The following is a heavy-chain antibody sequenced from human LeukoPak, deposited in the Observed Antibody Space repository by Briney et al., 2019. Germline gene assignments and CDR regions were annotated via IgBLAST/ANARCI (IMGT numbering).Heavy chain of an antibody. J-gene: IGHJ4*02. CDR3: AKDLRFAPGVFDY. CDR2: ISSSSSYI. Sequence: PGGSLRLSCAASGFTFSSYSMNWVRQAPGKGLEWVSSISSSSSYIYYADSVKGRFTISRDNSKNTLYLQMNSLRAEDTAVYYCAKDLRFAPGVFDYWGQGTLVTVSS. CDR1: GFTFSSYS. D-gene: IGHD3-10*01. V-gene: IGHV3-21*01.